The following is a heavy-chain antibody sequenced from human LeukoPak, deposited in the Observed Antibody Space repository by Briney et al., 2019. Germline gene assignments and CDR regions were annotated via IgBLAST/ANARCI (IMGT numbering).Heavy chain of an antibody. CDR1: GGTFSSYA. D-gene: IGHD3-9*01. V-gene: IGHV1-69*04. J-gene: IGHJ6*02. CDR3: ASRTDMYYYYGMDV. CDR2: IIPILGIA. Sequence: GASVKVSCKASGGTFSSYAISWVRQAPGQGLEWMGRIIPILGIANYAQKFQGRVTITADKSTSTAYMELSSLRSDDTAVYYCASRTDMYYYYGMDVWGQGTTVTVSS.